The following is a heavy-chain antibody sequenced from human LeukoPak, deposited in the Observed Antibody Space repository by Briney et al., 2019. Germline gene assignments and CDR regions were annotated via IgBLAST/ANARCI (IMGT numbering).Heavy chain of an antibody. CDR1: GYTFTAYY. V-gene: IGHV1-2*02. Sequence: ASVKVSSKASGYTFTAYYIYWVRQAPGRGLEWMGGINPNTGGTNYAQTFQGRVTMTRDTSISTAYMELSRLTSYDTAVYYWARHIVSDCWGQGTVVTVSS. D-gene: IGHD5-12*01. CDR3: ARHIVSDC. CDR2: INPNTGGT. J-gene: IGHJ4*02.